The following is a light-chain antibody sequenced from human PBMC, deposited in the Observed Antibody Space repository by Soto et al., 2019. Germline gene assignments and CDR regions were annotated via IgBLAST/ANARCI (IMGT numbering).Light chain of an antibody. J-gene: IGLJ3*02. Sequence: QSVLTQPPSVSGASGQRVTISCTGSSFNIGAGYDVHWYQQLPGTAPKLLIYGNSNRPSGVPDRFSGSKSGTSASLAITGLQAEDEADYYCQSYDSSLSGSVFGGGTKLTVL. CDR2: GNS. CDR1: SFNIGAGYD. CDR3: QSYDSSLSGSV. V-gene: IGLV1-40*01.